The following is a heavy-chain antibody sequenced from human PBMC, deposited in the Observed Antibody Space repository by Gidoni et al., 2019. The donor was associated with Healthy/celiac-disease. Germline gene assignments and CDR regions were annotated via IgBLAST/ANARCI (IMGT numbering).Heavy chain of an antibody. D-gene: IGHD5-18*01. J-gene: IGHJ4*02. CDR3: ARAPRGQLWQTGPFDY. Sequence: QVQLQESGPGLVKPSQTLSLTCTVSGGSISSGDYYWSWIRQPPGKGLEWIGYIYYSGSTYYNPSLKSRVTISVDTSKNQFSLKLSSVTAADTAVYYCARAPRGQLWQTGPFDYWGQGTLVTVSS. CDR2: IYYSGST. V-gene: IGHV4-30-4*01. CDR1: GGSISSGDYY.